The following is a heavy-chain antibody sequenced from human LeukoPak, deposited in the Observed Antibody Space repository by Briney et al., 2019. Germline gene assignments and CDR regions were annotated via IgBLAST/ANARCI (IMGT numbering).Heavy chain of an antibody. V-gene: IGHV3-23*01. Sequence: QSGGSLRLSCAASGFTFSSYAMSWVRQAPGKGLEWVSAISGSGGSTYYADSVKGRFTISRDDSKNTLFLQMNSLRAEDTAIYYCVKDHLDWGSSFDYWGQGALVTVSS. CDR3: VKDHLDWGSSFDY. CDR2: ISGSGGST. CDR1: GFTFSSYA. J-gene: IGHJ4*02. D-gene: IGHD3-9*01.